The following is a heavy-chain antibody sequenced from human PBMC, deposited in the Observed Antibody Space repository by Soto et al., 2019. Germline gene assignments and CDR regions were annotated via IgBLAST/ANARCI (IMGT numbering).Heavy chain of an antibody. Sequence: GGSLRLSCAASGFTFSSYAMHWVRQAPGKGLEWVAVISYDGSNKYYADSVKGRFTVSRDNSKNTLYLQMNSLRAEDTAVYYCENGFDYWGQGTLVTVSS. J-gene: IGHJ4*02. V-gene: IGHV3-30-3*01. CDR1: GFTFSSYA. CDR2: ISYDGSNK. CDR3: ENGFDY.